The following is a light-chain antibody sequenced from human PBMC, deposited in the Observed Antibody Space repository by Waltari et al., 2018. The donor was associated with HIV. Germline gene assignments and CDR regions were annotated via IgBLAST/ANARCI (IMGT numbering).Light chain of an antibody. Sequence: QAVVTQEPSLTVSPGGTVTLTCGSSTGALTSGHYLYWFQQKPPQAPRTLIYDTSDKHSWTPARFSGSLLGGKAALTLSGAQPEDEAVYYCLLSYSGAWVFGGGTKLTVL. CDR1: TGALTSGHY. J-gene: IGLJ3*02. CDR3: LLSYSGAWV. CDR2: DTS. V-gene: IGLV7-46*01.